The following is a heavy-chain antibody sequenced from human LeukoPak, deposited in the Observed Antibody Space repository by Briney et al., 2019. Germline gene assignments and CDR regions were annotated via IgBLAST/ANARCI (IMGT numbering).Heavy chain of an antibody. V-gene: IGHV3-23*01. CDR2: ISGSGGST. D-gene: IGHD5-12*01. Sequence: GGSLRLSCAASGFTFSSYAMSWVGQAPGKGLGGVSAISGSGGSTYYADSVKGRFTISRDNSKNTLYLQMNSLRAEDTAVYYCAKEESGYDPNFDYWGQGTLVTVSS. CDR3: AKEESGYDPNFDY. J-gene: IGHJ4*02. CDR1: GFTFSSYA.